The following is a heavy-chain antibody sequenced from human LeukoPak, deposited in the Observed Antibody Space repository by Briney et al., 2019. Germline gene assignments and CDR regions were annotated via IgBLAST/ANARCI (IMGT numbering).Heavy chain of an antibody. V-gene: IGHV7-4-1*02. D-gene: IGHD6-13*01. Sequence: ASVNVSCKASGYTFTSYAMNWVRQAPGQGLEWMGWINTNTGNPTYAQGFTGRFVFSLDTSVSTAYLQISSLKAEDTAVYYCARIAAAGTFAEYTSDAFDIWGQGTMVTVSS. CDR2: INTNTGNP. J-gene: IGHJ3*02. CDR3: ARIAAAGTFAEYTSDAFDI. CDR1: GYTFTSYA.